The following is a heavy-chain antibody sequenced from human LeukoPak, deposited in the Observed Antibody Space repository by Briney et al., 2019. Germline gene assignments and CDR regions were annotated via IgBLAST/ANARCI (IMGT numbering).Heavy chain of an antibody. V-gene: IGHV4-59*01. Sequence: SETLSLTCTVSGGSISSYYWSWIRQPSGKGLEWIGYIYYSGSTNYNPSLKSRVTISVDTSKNQFSLKLSSVTAADTAVYYCARTRIAAAGIRSLDYWGQGTLVTVSS. CDR2: IYYSGST. J-gene: IGHJ4*02. D-gene: IGHD6-13*01. CDR3: ARTRIAAAGIRSLDY. CDR1: GGSISSYY.